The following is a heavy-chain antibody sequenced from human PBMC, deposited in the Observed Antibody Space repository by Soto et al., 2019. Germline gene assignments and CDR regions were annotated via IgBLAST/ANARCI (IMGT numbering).Heavy chain of an antibody. D-gene: IGHD4-17*01. V-gene: IGHV3-15*01. CDR1: GLTFTNAW. CDR2: IKNKKDGGTT. J-gene: IGHJ4*02. Sequence: AGGSLRLSCAASGLTFTNAWMSWFRQAPGKGLEWVGHIKNKKDGGTTDYAAPVKGRFTISRDDSRNTLYLQMNSLRTEDTVMYYCTTDPGDYEDFWGQGTQVTVSS. CDR3: TTDPGDYEDF.